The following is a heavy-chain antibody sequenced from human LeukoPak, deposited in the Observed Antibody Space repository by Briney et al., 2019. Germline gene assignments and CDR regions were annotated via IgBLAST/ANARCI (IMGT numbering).Heavy chain of an antibody. CDR2: IKPKTDGETT. V-gene: IGHV3-15*01. Sequence: GGSLRLSCVASGFTFGKYWMSWVRQAPGKGLEWVGRIKPKTDGETTEYAAPLKDRFSISRDDSKSMMYLQMNSLKTEDTAVYYCITPLPYSAQGGQGTLVTVSS. CDR1: GFTFGKYW. D-gene: IGHD2-21*01. J-gene: IGHJ4*02. CDR3: ITPLPYSAQ.